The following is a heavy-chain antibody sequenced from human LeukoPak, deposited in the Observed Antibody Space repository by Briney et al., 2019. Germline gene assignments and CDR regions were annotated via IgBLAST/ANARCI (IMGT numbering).Heavy chain of an antibody. D-gene: IGHD4-23*01. V-gene: IGHV4-38-2*02. Sequence: PSETLSLTCTVSGYSISSGYYWGWIRQPPGKGLEWIGSMYHSGSTYYNPSLKSRVTISVDTSKNQFSLKLSSVTAADTAVYYCARGYGGNGYYYYYYMDVWGKGTTVTVSS. J-gene: IGHJ6*03. CDR3: ARGYGGNGYYYYYYMDV. CDR1: GYSISSGYY. CDR2: MYHSGST.